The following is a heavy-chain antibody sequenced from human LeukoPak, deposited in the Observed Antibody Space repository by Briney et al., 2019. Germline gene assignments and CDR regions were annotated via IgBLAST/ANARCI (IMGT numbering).Heavy chain of an antibody. J-gene: IGHJ4*02. V-gene: IGHV1-8*01. CDR3: ARVLPKVLLLGPSAND. Sequence: RASVKLSCKVSGYTFTSYDINWVRQATGQGLEWMGWMNPNSGNTGYAQKFQGRVTMTRNTSISTAYMELSSLRSEDTAVYYCARVLPKVLLLGPSANDWGQGTLVTVSS. CDR2: MNPNSGNT. D-gene: IGHD2/OR15-2a*01. CDR1: GYTFTSYD.